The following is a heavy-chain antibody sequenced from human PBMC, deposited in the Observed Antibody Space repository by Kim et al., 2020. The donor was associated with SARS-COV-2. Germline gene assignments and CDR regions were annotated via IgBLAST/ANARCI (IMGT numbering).Heavy chain of an antibody. J-gene: IGHJ6*02. D-gene: IGHD3-3*01. CDR1: GYTFTSYY. V-gene: IGHV1-46*01. CDR2: INPSGGST. CDR3: ARDKTQDYDFWSGYPDYYYYYGMDV. Sequence: ASVKVSCKASGYTFTSYYMHWVRQAPGQGLEWMGIINPSGGSTSYAQKFQGRVTMTRDTSTSTVYMELSSLRSEDTAVYYCARDKTQDYDFWSGYPDYYYYYGMDVWGQGTTVTVSS.